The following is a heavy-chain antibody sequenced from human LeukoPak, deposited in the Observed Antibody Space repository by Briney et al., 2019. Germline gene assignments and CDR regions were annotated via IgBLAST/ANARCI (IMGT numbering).Heavy chain of an antibody. D-gene: IGHD1-26*01. J-gene: IGHJ6*03. CDR1: GFTFSSYA. Sequence: GGSLRLSCAASGFTFSSYAMSWVRQAPGKGLEWVSAISGSGGRIYYADSVKGRFTISRDNSKNRLYLQVNSLRAEDTAVYYCAKVGGWELRRYYYIDVWGKGTTVTVSS. V-gene: IGHV3-23*01. CDR3: AKVGGWELRRYYYIDV. CDR2: ISGSGGRI.